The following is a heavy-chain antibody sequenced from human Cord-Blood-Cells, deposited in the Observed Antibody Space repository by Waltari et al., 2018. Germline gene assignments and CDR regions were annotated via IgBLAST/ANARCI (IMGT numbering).Heavy chain of an antibody. D-gene: IGHD2-15*01. CDR3: ARHRVVNDAFDI. CDR1: GGSISSSSYY. CDR2: IYYSGST. J-gene: IGHJ3*02. Sequence: QLQLQESGPGLVKPSETLSLTCTVSGGSISSSSYYWGWIRQPPGKGLEWIGSIYYSGSTYYTPSLKSRVTISVDTSKNQFSLKRSSVTAADTAVYYCARHRVVNDAFDIWGQGTMVTDSS. V-gene: IGHV4-39*01.